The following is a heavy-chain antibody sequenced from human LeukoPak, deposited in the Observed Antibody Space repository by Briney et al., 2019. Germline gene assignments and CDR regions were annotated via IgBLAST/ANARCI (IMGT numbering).Heavy chain of an antibody. D-gene: IGHD5-24*01. CDR1: GFTFTSFA. CDR2: ISYDGNNK. CDR3: ARDMIPRDGYNLVYCYYGMDV. Sequence: PGGSLRLSCAASGFTFTSFAMHWVRQAPGKGLEWMAVISYDGNNKYYADSVKGRFTISRDNSKNTLYLQMNSLRAEDTAVYYCARDMIPRDGYNLVYCYYGMDVWGQGTTVTVSS. J-gene: IGHJ6*02. V-gene: IGHV3-30-3*01.